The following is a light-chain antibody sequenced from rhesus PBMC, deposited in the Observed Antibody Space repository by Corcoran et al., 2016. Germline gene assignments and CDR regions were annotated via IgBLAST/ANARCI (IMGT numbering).Light chain of an antibody. J-gene: IGKJ3*01. Sequence: DIVMTQTPLSLPVTPGEPASISCRSSQSLLHSNGNTYLDWNLQKAGQSPRLLSYKVTNRESGVPDRFRGSGSGTDFTLKISRVEPEDVGVYYCMQSTKDPFTFGPGTKLAI. CDR2: KVT. CDR1: QSLLHSNGNTY. CDR3: MQSTKDPFT. V-gene: IGKV2S2*01.